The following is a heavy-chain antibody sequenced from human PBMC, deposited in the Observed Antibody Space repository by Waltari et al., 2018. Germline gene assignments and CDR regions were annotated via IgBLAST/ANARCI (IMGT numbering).Heavy chain of an antibody. Sequence: YYWSWIRQPPGKGLEWIGYIYYSGSTNYNPSLKSRVTISVDTSKNQFSLKLSSVTAADTAVYYCARIGYSSGWPAFYFDYWGQGTLVTVSS. V-gene: IGHV4-59*01. D-gene: IGHD6-19*01. CDR1: YY. CDR3: ARIGYSSGWPAFYFDY. J-gene: IGHJ4*02. CDR2: IYYSGST.